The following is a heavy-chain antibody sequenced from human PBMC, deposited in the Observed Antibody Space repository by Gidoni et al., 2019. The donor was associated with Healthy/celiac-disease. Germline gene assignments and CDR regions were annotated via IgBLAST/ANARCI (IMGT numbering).Heavy chain of an antibody. CDR1: GGSFSGYY. J-gene: IGHJ3*02. D-gene: IGHD3-22*01. CDR2: INHSGST. V-gene: IGHV4-34*01. CDR3: AREGGGDSSGYYYPGAFDI. Sequence: QVQLQQWGAGLLKPSETLSLTCAVYGGSFSGYYWSWIRQPPGKGLEWIGEINHSGSTNYNPSLKSRVTISVDTSKIQFSLKLSSVTAADTAVYYCAREGGGDSSGYYYPGAFDIWGQGTMVTVSS.